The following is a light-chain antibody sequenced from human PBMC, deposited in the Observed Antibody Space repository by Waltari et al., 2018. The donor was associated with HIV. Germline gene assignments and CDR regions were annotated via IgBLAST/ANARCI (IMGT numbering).Light chain of an antibody. J-gene: IGLJ3*02. Sequence: QSALTQPPSASGSLGQSVTISCTGSSSDIGAYDSVPWFQQHPPLAPKLFLYEVPSLPSTVSDRFSGSSAGRTAFLTAAGLQPDDEATYFCSSYGDSLRVLFGGGTNVTVL. CDR1: SSDIGAYDS. CDR2: EVP. CDR3: SSYGDSLRVL. V-gene: IGLV2-8*01.